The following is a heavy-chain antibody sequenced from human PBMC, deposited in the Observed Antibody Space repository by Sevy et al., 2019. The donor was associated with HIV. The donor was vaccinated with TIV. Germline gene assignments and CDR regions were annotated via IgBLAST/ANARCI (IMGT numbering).Heavy chain of an antibody. V-gene: IGHV3-33*06. D-gene: IGHD6-13*01. CDR2: IWYDGSNK. J-gene: IGHJ4*02. CDR1: GFTFSSYG. Sequence: GGSLRLSCAASGFTFSSYGMHWVRQAPGKGLEWVAVIWYDGSNKYSADSVKGRFTISRDNSKNTLYLQMNSLRAEDTAVYYSAKPPYSGSWYSLDYWGQGTLVTVSS. CDR3: AKPPYSGSWYSLDY.